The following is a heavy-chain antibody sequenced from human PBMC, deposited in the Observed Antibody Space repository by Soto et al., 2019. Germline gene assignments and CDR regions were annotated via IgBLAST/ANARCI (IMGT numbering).Heavy chain of an antibody. Sequence: SETLSLTCAVYGGFFSGYYWSWIRQPPGKGLEWIGEINHSGSTNYNPSLKSRVTISVDTSKNQFSLKLSSVTAADTAVYYCARAMVVTQNWLDPWGQGTLVTV. D-gene: IGHD2-21*02. CDR3: ARAMVVTQNWLDP. J-gene: IGHJ5*02. V-gene: IGHV4-34*01. CDR1: GGFFSGYY. CDR2: INHSGST.